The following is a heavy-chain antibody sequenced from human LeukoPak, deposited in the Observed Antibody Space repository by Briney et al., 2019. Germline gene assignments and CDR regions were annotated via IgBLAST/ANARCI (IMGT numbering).Heavy chain of an antibody. V-gene: IGHV3-30*18. CDR3: AKDREAQKPYYYYCYGMDV. CDR2: ISYAGNNK. CDR1: GFTFSSYG. Sequence: GGSRRLSCTASGFTFSSYGMHWVRQAPGKGLEGVAVISYAGNNKYYADSVKGRFTISRDNSKNTLYLQMNSLRAEDRAVYYCAKDREAQKPYYYYCYGMDVWGKGTTVTVSS. J-gene: IGHJ6*04.